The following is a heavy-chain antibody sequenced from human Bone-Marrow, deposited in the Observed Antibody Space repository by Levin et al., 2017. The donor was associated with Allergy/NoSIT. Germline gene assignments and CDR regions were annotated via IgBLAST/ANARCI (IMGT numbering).Heavy chain of an antibody. J-gene: IGHJ4*02. V-gene: IGHV1-2*06. Sequence: GASVKVSCKASGYTFTGYYMHWVRQAPGQGLEWMGRINPNSGGTNYAQKFQGRVTMTRDTSISTAYMELSRLRSDDTAVYYCARDHRQGGYDESDYWGQGTLVTVSS. D-gene: IGHD5-12*01. CDR3: ARDHRQGGYDESDY. CDR1: GYTFTGYY. CDR2: INPNSGGT.